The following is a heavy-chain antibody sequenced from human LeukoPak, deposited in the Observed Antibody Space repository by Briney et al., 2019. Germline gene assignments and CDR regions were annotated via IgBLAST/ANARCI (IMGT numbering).Heavy chain of an antibody. V-gene: IGHV4-4*09. CDR2: IYTSGTT. J-gene: IGHJ6*03. CDR3: ARLGVNGTTPSFYHYMDV. CDR1: GASIGAYY. D-gene: IGHD1-14*01. Sequence: PSETLSLTCTVSGASIGAYYWSWIRQPPGKKLEWLGYIYTSGTTNSNPSLKSRVTVSVDTSKNQFSLKLTSVTAADTAVYYCARLGVNGTTPSFYHYMDVWGKGTSVTVSS.